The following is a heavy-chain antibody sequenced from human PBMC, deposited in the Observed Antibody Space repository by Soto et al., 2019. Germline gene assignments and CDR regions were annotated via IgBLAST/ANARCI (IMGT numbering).Heavy chain of an antibody. CDR3: ARWGRDGHNHDGLDC. V-gene: IGHV5-51*01. D-gene: IGHD2-15*01. Sequence: PGESLKISCKGSGYSFTSYWIGWVRQMPGKGLEWMGIIYPGDSDTRYSPSFQGQVTISADKSINTAYLQWSSLKASDTAMYYCARWGRDGHNHDGLDCWGQGTLVTVSS. CDR1: GYSFTSYW. CDR2: IYPGDSDT. J-gene: IGHJ4*02.